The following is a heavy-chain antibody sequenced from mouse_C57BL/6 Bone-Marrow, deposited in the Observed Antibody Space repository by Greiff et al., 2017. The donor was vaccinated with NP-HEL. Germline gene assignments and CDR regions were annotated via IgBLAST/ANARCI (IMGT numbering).Heavy chain of an antibody. CDR1: GFTFSSYA. V-gene: IGHV5-4*03. CDR3: ARKGDYYSNWFAY. D-gene: IGHD2-5*01. J-gene: IGHJ3*01. Sequence: EVKLVDSGGGLVKPGGSLKLSCAASGFTFSSYAMSWVRQTPEKRLEWVATISDGGSYTYYPDNVKGRFTISRDNAKNNLYLQMSHLKSEDTAMYYCARKGDYYSNWFAYWGQGTLVTVSA. CDR2: ISDGGSYT.